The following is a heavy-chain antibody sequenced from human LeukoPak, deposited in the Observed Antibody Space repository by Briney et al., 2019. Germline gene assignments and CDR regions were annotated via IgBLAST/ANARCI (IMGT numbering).Heavy chain of an antibody. D-gene: IGHD1-26*01. CDR3: AKGGKWDVTPFDY. Sequence: GGSLRLSCAASGFTFGSYAMSWVRQAPGKGLEWVSTISGGGGSTYYADSVKGRFTISRDNSKNTLYLQVNSLRAEDTAVYYCAKGGKWDVTPFDYWGRGTLVTVSS. CDR2: ISGGGGST. CDR1: GFTFGSYA. J-gene: IGHJ4*02. V-gene: IGHV3-23*01.